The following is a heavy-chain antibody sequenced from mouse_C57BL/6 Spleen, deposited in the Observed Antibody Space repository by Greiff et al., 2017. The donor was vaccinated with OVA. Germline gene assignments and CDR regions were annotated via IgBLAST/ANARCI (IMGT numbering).Heavy chain of an antibody. V-gene: IGHV1-18*01. D-gene: IGHD2-2*01. J-gene: IGHJ4*01. CDR1: GYTFTDYN. Sequence: EVQLQQSGPELVKPGASVKIPCKASGYTFTDYNMDWVKQSHGKSLEWIGDINPNNGGTIYNQKFKGKATLTVDKSSSTAYMELRSLTSEDTAVYYCARSGLWLYYYAMDYWGQGTSVTVSS. CDR2: INPNNGGT. CDR3: ARSGLWLYYYAMDY.